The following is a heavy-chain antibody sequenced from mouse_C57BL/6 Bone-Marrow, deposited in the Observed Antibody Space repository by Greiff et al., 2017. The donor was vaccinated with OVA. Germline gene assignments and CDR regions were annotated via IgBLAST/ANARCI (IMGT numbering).Heavy chain of an antibody. CDR3: AKNSYGSSYVVYFDY. V-gene: IGHV2-5*01. Sequence: VKLMESGPGLVQPSQSLSITCTVSGFSLTSYGVHWVRQSPGKGLEWLGVIWRGGSTDYNAAFMSRLSITKDNSKSQVFFKMNSLQADDTAIYYCAKNSYGSSYVVYFDYWGKGTTLTVSS. CDR2: IWRGGST. J-gene: IGHJ2*01. CDR1: GFSLTSYG. D-gene: IGHD1-1*01.